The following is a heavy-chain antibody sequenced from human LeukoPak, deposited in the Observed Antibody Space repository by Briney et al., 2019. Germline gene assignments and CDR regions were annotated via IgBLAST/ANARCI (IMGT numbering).Heavy chain of an antibody. CDR1: GFTFDDYA. Sequence: PGGSLRLSCAASGFTFDDYAMNWVRQAPGKGLEWVSGINWNGDSTGYADSVKGRFTISRDNAKNSLYLQMNSLRAEDTAVYYCTTWDIFLTGYILQGDYWGQGTLVTVSS. CDR2: INWNGDST. V-gene: IGHV3-20*04. J-gene: IGHJ4*02. D-gene: IGHD3-9*01. CDR3: TTWDIFLTGYILQGDY.